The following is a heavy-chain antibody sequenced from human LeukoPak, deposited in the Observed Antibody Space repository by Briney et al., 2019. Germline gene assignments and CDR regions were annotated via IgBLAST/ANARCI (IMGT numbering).Heavy chain of an antibody. CDR2: IIPILNQA. CDR3: ASFGPGIAAAGTNYFQH. CDR1: GGTFSTYA. D-gene: IGHD6-13*01. Sequence: EASVKVSCKSSGGTFSTYAISWVRQAPGQGLEWMGRIIPILNQANYAQKFQGRVTITADESTSTAYMELSSLRSEDTAVYYCASFGPGIAAAGTNYFQHWGQGTLVTVSS. J-gene: IGHJ1*01. V-gene: IGHV1-69*11.